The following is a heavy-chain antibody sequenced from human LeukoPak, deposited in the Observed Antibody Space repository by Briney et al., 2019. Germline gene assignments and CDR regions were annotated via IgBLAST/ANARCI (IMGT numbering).Heavy chain of an antibody. CDR1: GYTLTELS. J-gene: IGHJ4*02. CDR3: ATDAIIAAAGLFDY. V-gene: IGHV1-24*01. D-gene: IGHD6-13*01. CDR2: FDPEDGET. Sequence: ASVKVSCKVSGYTLTELSMHWVRQAPGKGLEWMGGFDPEDGETIYAQKFQGRVTMTEDTSTDTAYMELSSLRSEDTAVYYCATDAIIAAAGLFDYWGQGTLVTVSS.